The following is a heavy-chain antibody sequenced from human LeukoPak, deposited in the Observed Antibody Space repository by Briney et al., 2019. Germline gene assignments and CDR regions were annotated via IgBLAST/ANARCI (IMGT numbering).Heavy chain of an antibody. CDR2: ISSSSPYI. Sequence: GGSLRLSCAASGFTFSSYSMNWVRQAPGKGLEWVASISSSSPYIYYTDSVKGRFTISRDNAKNSLYLQMNSLRAEDTAVYYCARDAGYGYDRFDYWGQGTQVTVSS. CDR1: GFTFSSYS. CDR3: ARDAGYGYDRFDY. V-gene: IGHV3-21*01. D-gene: IGHD5-18*01. J-gene: IGHJ4*02.